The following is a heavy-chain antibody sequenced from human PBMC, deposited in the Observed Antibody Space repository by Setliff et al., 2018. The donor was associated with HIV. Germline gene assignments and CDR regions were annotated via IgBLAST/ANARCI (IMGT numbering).Heavy chain of an antibody. V-gene: IGHV4-59*11. CDR1: GDSISGHF. CDR3: ARGIVPPTRQGYYYMDV. J-gene: IGHJ6*03. D-gene: IGHD2-21*01. Sequence: SETLSLTCTVSGDSISGHFWNWIRQTPDKGLEWIGRAYYNGQDDHNPSLRSRLTISVDTSKNQFSLILTSVTAADTAIYYCARGIVPPTRQGYYYMDVWGKGTTVTVSS. CDR2: AYYNGQD.